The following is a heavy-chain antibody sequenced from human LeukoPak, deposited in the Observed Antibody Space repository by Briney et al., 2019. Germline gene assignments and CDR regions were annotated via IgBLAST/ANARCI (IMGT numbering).Heavy chain of an antibody. Sequence: QFGGSVRLSCAASGFTFSSYEMNWARQAPGKGLEWVSLISGDGGSTFYADSVNCRFTISRDNSKKSLYLQMNSLRSDDTALYYCARESESSGWYDYWGEGNLVTVSS. V-gene: IGHV3-43*02. CDR1: GFTFSSYE. D-gene: IGHD6-19*01. CDR3: ARESESSGWYDY. CDR2: ISGDGGST. J-gene: IGHJ4*02.